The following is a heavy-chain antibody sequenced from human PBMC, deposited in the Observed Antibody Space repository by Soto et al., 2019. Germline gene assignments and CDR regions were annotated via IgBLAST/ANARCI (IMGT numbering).Heavy chain of an antibody. J-gene: IGHJ6*03. CDR3: ARDSIGYYGSGTGVDYYYYMDV. CDR2: IWYDGSNK. CDR1: GFTFSSYG. V-gene: IGHV3-33*01. Sequence: GGSLRLSCAASGFTFSSYGMHWVRQAPGKGLEWVAVIWYDGSNKYYADSVKGRFTISRDNSKNTLYLQMNSLRAEDTAVYYCARDSIGYYGSGTGVDYYYYMDVWGKGTTVTVSS. D-gene: IGHD3-10*01.